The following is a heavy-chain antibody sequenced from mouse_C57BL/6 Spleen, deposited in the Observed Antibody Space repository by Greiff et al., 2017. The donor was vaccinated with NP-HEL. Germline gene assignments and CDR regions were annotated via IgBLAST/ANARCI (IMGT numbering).Heavy chain of an antibody. CDR3: AETAQATPYAMDY. J-gene: IGHJ4*01. Sequence: EVKLQQSGPVLVKPGASVKMSCKASGYTFTDYYMNWVKQSHGKSLEWIGVINPYNGGTSYNQKFKGKATLTVDKSSSTAYMELNSLTSEDSAVYYCAETAQATPYAMDYWGQGTSVTVSS. D-gene: IGHD3-2*02. CDR1: GYTFTDYY. V-gene: IGHV1-19*01. CDR2: INPYNGGT.